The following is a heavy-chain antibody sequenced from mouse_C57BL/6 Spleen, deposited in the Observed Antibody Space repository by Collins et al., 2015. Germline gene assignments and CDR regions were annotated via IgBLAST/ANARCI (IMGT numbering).Heavy chain of an antibody. J-gene: IGHJ1*03. Sequence: QVQLQQSGAELVKPGASVKVSCKASGYTXTSYWMHWVKQRPGQGLEWIGRIHPSDSDTNCNQKFKAKATLTVDKSSSIVYMQLSSLTSEDSAVYYCAISYYYGSNWYFDVWGTGTTVTVSS. CDR3: AISYYYGSNWYFDV. CDR1: GYTXTSYW. D-gene: IGHD1-1*01. CDR2: IHPSDSDT. V-gene: IGHV1-74*01.